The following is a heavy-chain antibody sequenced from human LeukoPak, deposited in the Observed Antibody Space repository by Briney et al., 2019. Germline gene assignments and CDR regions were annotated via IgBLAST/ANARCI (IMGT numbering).Heavy chain of an antibody. CDR3: ARAIIIYDILTGYKYYFDY. V-gene: IGHV4-34*01. Sequence: PSETLSLTCAVYGGSFSGYYWSWIRQPPGKGLEWIGEINHSGSTNYNPSLKSRVTISVDTSKNQFSLKPSSVTAADTAVYYCARAIIIYDILTGYKYYFDYWGQGTLVTVSS. CDR1: GGSFSGYY. J-gene: IGHJ4*02. D-gene: IGHD3-9*01. CDR2: INHSGST.